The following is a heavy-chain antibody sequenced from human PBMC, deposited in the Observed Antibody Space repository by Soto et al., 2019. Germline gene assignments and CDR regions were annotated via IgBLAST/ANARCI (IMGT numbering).Heavy chain of an antibody. D-gene: IGHD5-18*01. Sequence: GGSLRLSCAASGFTFSDYYMNWSRQAPGKGLEWVSYISTSGRTIYSADSVKGRFTVSRDNAKNSLYLQMNSLRAEDTAVYYCARTVDTAMISYFFDYWGQGTLVTVSS. CDR2: ISTSGRTI. CDR1: GFTFSDYY. CDR3: ARTVDTAMISYFFDY. V-gene: IGHV3-11*01. J-gene: IGHJ4*02.